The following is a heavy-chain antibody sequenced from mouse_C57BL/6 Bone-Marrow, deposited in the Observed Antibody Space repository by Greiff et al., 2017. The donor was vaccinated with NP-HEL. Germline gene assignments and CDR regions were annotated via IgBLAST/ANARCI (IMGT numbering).Heavy chain of an antibody. CDR2: IWWDDDK. J-gene: IGHJ3*01. V-gene: IGHV8-8*01. CDR3: ARPSDGYYPAWFAY. Sequence: QVTLKESGPGILQPSQTLSLTCSFSGFSLSTFGMGVGWIRQPSGKGLEWLAHIWWDDDKYYNPALKSRLTISKDTSKNQVFLKIANVDTADTATYYCARPSDGYYPAWFAYWGQGTLVTVSA. CDR1: GFSLSTFGMG. D-gene: IGHD2-3*01.